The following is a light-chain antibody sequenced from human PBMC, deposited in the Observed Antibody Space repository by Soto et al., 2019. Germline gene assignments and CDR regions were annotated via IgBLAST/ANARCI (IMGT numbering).Light chain of an antibody. V-gene: IGKV1-39*01. Sequence: DLQMTQSPSSLSASVGDRVTITCRASQSISSYLNWYQQKPGKAPKLLIYAASSLQSGVPSRFSGSGSWTDFTLTISSLQPEDFATYYCQQSYSTLRTFGPGNKVDIK. J-gene: IGKJ3*01. CDR3: QQSYSTLRT. CDR1: QSISSY. CDR2: AAS.